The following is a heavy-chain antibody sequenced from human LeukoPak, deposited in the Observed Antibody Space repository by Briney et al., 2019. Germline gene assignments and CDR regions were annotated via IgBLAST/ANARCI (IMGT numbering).Heavy chain of an antibody. V-gene: IGHV1-18*01. CDR1: GYTFTSYG. D-gene: IGHD2-2*01. CDR2: ISAYNGNT. CDR3: ARDVVVVPAAIVGATTNFDY. J-gene: IGHJ4*02. Sequence: EASVKVSCKASGYTFTSYGISWVRQAPGQGLEWMGWISAYNGNTNYAQKLQGRVTMTTDTSTSTAYMELRSLRSDDTAVYYCARDVVVVPAAIVGATTNFDYWGQGTLVTVSS.